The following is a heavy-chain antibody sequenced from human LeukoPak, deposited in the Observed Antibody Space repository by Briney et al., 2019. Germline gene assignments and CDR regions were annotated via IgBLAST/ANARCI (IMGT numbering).Heavy chain of an antibody. V-gene: IGHV1-18*01. J-gene: IGHJ6*02. Sequence: ASVKVSCKASGYTFTNYGLSWVRQAPGQGLEWMGWISTNNGNTNYAQKLQGRVTMTTDTSTSTGYMELRSLRSDDTAVYYCAREGSHFFERYDRRSRYNYYGMDVWGQGTTVTVSS. CDR2: ISTNNGNT. CDR1: GYTFTNYG. CDR3: AREGSHFFERYDRRSRYNYYGMDV. D-gene: IGHD1-14*01.